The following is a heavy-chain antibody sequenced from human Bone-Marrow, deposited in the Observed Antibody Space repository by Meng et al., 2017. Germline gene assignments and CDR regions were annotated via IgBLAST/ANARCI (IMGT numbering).Heavy chain of an antibody. J-gene: IGHJ1*01. CDR1: GGSFSGYY. Sequence: QVQLQQWGAGLLKPSEPLSLTCAVYGGSFSGYYWGWIRQPPGKGLEWIGEINHSGSTNYNPSLKSRVTISVDTSKNQFSLKLSSVTAADMAVYYCARGRSSGWYRPEYFQHWGQGTLVTVSS. D-gene: IGHD6-19*01. CDR2: INHSGST. V-gene: IGHV4-34*01. CDR3: ARGRSSGWYRPEYFQH.